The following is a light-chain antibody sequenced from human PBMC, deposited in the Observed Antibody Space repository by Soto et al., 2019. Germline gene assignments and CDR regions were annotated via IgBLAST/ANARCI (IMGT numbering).Light chain of an antibody. CDR1: DSDIGAYNY. CDR2: DVN. V-gene: IGLV2-14*01. Sequence: QSVLTQPASVSGSPGQSITISCTGTDSDIGAYNYVSWYQQYPGKAPTLLIYDVNSRPSGVSDRFSGSKSGNTASLVISGLQAEDEAEYYCSSFAGSITPCVLGTGTKVTVL. J-gene: IGLJ1*01. CDR3: SSFAGSITPCV.